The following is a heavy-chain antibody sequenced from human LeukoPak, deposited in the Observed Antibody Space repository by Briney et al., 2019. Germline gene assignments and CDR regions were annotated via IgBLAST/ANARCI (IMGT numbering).Heavy chain of an antibody. J-gene: IGHJ2*01. CDR2: FDPEDGET. CDR1: GYTLTELS. D-gene: IGHD5-12*01. Sequence: ASVKVSCKVSGYTLTELSMHWVRQAPGKGLEWMGGFDPEDGETIYAQKFQGRVTMTEDTSTDTAYMELSSLRSEDTAVYYCATLIVATIKGYWYFDLWGRGTLVTVSS. V-gene: IGHV1-24*01. CDR3: ATLIVATIKGYWYFDL.